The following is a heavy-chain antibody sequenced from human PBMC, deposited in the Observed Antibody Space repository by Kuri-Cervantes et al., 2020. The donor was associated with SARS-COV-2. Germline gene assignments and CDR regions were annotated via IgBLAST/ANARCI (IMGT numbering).Heavy chain of an antibody. Sequence: SQTLSLTCAVYGGSFSGYYWSWIRQPPGKGLEWIGEINHSGSTNYNPSLKSRVTISVDTSKNQFSLKLGSVTAADTAVYYCARGLRYCSGGSCPSGGYYYYGMDVWGQGTTVTVSS. CDR1: GGSFSGYY. CDR2: INHSGST. CDR3: ARGLRYCSGGSCPSGGYYYYGMDV. J-gene: IGHJ6*02. V-gene: IGHV4-34*01. D-gene: IGHD2-15*01.